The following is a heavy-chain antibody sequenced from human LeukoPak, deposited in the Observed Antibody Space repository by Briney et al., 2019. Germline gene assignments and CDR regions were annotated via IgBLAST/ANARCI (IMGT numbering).Heavy chain of an antibody. V-gene: IGHV3-21*01. J-gene: IGHJ6*03. Sequence: GGSLRLSCAGSGFTFSRYSMNWFRQAPGKGLERVSSISSRSTNIFYADSVKGRFTISRDNAKNSLYLQMYSLGAEDTAVYYCARDAQWLVPEGYFYYMDVWGKGTTVTVSS. CDR3: ARDAQWLVPEGYFYYMDV. CDR1: GFTFSRYS. CDR2: ISSRSTNI. D-gene: IGHD6-19*01.